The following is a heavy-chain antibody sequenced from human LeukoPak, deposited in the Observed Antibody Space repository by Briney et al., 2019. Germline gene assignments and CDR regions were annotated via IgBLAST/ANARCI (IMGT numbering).Heavy chain of an antibody. CDR2: INHNGNVN. D-gene: IGHD3-16*01. V-gene: IGHV3-7*03. Sequence: GGSLRLSCAASGFTFSSYWMNWARQAPGKGLEWVASINHNGNVNYYVDSVKGRFTISRDNAKNSLYLQMSNLKAEDTAVYFCARGGGLDVWGQGATVTVSS. CDR1: GFTFSSYW. J-gene: IGHJ6*02. CDR3: ARGGGLDV.